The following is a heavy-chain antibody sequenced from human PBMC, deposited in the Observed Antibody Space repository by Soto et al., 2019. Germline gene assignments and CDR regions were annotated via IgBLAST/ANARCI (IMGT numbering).Heavy chain of an antibody. CDR3: ARGDAGYYGMDV. J-gene: IGHJ6*02. V-gene: IGHV4-30-2*01. Sequence: SETLSLTCAVSGGSISSGGYFWSWVRQPPGKDLEWIGYSFHSGSTSYNPPLKSRVIISVDRSKNQFSLKLSSVTTADTAVYYCARGDAGYYGMDVWGQGTMVTVSS. CDR1: GGSISSGGYF. CDR2: SFHSGST.